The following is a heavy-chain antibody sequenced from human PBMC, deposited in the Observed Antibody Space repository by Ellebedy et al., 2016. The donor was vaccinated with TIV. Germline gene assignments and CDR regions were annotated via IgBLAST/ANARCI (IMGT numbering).Heavy chain of an antibody. CDR3: AKESGGGSCYSRWNCYYGMDV. J-gene: IGHJ6*02. CDR1: GGSISSSNW. D-gene: IGHD2-15*01. V-gene: IGHV4-4*02. Sequence: SETLSLXCAVSGGSISSSNWWSWVRQPPGKGLEWIGEIYHSGNTNYNPSLKSRVTISVDKSKNQFSLKLSSVTAADTAVYYCAKESGGGSCYSRWNCYYGMDVWGQGTTVTVSS. CDR2: IYHSGNT.